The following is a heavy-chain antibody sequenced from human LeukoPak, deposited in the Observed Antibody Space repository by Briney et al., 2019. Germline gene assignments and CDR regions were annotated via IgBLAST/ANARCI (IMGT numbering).Heavy chain of an antibody. CDR1: GFTFGGYG. Sequence: GGSLRLSCAGSGFTFGGYGMHWFRQPPGKGLEWVAVIAYDGSRAFYADYVKGRFTISRDNSKNTMSVEMDDLRAEDTAVYYCTRYNNDHFDYWGQGTLVTVSS. J-gene: IGHJ4*02. V-gene: IGHV3-33*01. CDR2: IAYDGSRA. CDR3: TRYNNDHFDY. D-gene: IGHD1-14*01.